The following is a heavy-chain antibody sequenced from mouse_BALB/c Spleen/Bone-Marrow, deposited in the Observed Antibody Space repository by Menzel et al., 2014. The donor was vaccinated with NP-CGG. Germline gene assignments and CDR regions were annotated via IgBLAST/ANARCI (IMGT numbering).Heavy chain of an antibody. CDR3: ARLGYYGAMAY. D-gene: IGHD1-1*01. Sequence: VKLVESGGGLVQPGGSLKLSCAASRFDFSRYWMTWVRQAPGKGLEWIGEIKPDSRTINYSPSLKEKFIISRDNAKXTLYLQMSKVRSEDTALYYCARLGYYGAMAYWGQGTSVTVSS. V-gene: IGHV4-1*02. CDR2: IKPDSRTI. CDR1: RFDFSRYW. J-gene: IGHJ4*01.